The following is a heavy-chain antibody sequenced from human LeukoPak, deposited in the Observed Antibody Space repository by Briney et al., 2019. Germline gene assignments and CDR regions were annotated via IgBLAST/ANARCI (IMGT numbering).Heavy chain of an antibody. V-gene: IGHV4-34*01. CDR3: ARGLGYCSSTSCYRFDP. D-gene: IGHD2-2*02. CDR1: GGSFSGYY. CDR2: INHSGST. J-gene: IGHJ5*02. Sequence: SETLSLTCAVYGGSFSGYYWSWIRQPPGKGLEWIGEINHSGSTNYNPSLKSRVTISVDTSKNQSSLKLSSVTAADTAVYYCARGLGYCSSTSCYRFDPWGQGTLVTVSS.